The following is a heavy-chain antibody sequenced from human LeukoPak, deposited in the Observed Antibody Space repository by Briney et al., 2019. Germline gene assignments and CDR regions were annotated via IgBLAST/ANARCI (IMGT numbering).Heavy chain of an antibody. J-gene: IGHJ4*02. V-gene: IGHV3-11*05. Sequence: GGSLRLSCAASGFTFSDYYMSWIRQAPGKGLEWVSYISSSSSYTNYADSVKGRFTVSRDNSKNTLYLQMSSLRADDTAVYYCAKGPRQQLVTRFDNWGQGTLVTVSS. D-gene: IGHD6-13*01. CDR2: ISSSSSYT. CDR1: GFTFSDYY. CDR3: AKGPRQQLVTRFDN.